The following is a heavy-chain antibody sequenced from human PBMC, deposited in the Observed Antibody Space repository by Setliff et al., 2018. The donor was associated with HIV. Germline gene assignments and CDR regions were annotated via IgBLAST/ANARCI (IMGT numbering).Heavy chain of an antibody. J-gene: IGHJ4*02. Sequence: GESLKISCQASGYSFTTLWIAWVRQMPGKGLEWMGMVFPDDSDTRYSPSFQGQVSMSADKSINTAYLQWSTLKASDSAMYYCARPRGNDYAGSGFDNWGQGTLVTGSS. CDR2: VFPDDSDT. V-gene: IGHV5-51*01. CDR3: ARPRGNDYAGSGFDN. CDR1: GYSFTTLW. D-gene: IGHD2-2*01.